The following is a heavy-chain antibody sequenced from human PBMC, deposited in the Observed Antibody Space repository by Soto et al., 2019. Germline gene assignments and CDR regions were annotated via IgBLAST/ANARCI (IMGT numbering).Heavy chain of an antibody. J-gene: IGHJ4*02. CDR3: ARWDYGDYARFDY. Sequence: ASVKLSCKASGYTFTSHDINWVRQATGQGLEWMGWMNPNSGNTGYAQKFRGRVTMTRNTSISTAYMELSSLRSEDTAVYYCARWDYGDYARFDYWGQGTLVTVSS. CDR1: GYTFTSHD. D-gene: IGHD4-17*01. CDR2: MNPNSGNT. V-gene: IGHV1-8*01.